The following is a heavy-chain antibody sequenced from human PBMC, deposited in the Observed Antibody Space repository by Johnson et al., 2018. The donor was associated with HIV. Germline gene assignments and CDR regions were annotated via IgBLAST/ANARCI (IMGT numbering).Heavy chain of an antibody. CDR1: GFTFSSYA. CDR3: ARESELLSSADAFDI. V-gene: IGHV3-30*04. J-gene: IGHJ3*02. Sequence: QEKLVESGGDLVQPGGSLRLSCAASGFTFSSYAMHWVRQAPGKGLEWVAVISYDGSNKYYADSVKGRFTISRDNSKNTLYLQMNSLRAEDTAAYSCARESELLSSADAFDIWGQGTMVTVSS. D-gene: IGHD6-25*01. CDR2: ISYDGSNK.